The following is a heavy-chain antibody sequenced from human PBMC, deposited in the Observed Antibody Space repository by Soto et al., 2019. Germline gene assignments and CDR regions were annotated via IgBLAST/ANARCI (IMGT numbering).Heavy chain of an antibody. D-gene: IGHD6-13*01. CDR1: GYTFTSYD. J-gene: IGHJ6*03. CDR2: MNPNSGNT. CDR3: ARDSSSWQTYYYYYMDV. Sequence: QVQLVQSGAEVKKPGASVKVSCKASGYTFTSYDINWVRQATGQGLEWMGWMNPNSGNTGYAQKFQGRVTMTRNTSISTAYMELSSLRSEDTAVYYCARDSSSWQTYYYYYMDVWGKGTTVTVSS. V-gene: IGHV1-8*01.